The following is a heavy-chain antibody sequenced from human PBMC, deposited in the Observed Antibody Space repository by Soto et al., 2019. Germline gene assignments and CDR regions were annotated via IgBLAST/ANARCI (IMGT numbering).Heavy chain of an antibody. D-gene: IGHD2-21*01. V-gene: IGHV1-8*01. CDR2: MSPNSGNT. CDR1: GYTFTSYD. CDR3: ARAYCGTDSRCWFDP. J-gene: IGHJ5*02. Sequence: ASVKVSCKTSGYTFTSYDTNWVRQATGQGLEWMGWMSPNSGNTGYAQKFQGRATMTRDTSIRTAYMELSSLRSEDTAVYYCARAYCGTDSRCWFDPWGQGTLVTVSS.